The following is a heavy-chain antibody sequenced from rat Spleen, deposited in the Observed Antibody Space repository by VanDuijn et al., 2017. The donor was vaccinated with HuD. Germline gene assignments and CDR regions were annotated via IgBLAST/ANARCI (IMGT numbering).Heavy chain of an antibody. CDR1: GLSLTSNS. Sequence: QVQLKESGPGLVQPSQTLSLTCTVSGLSLTSNSVSWIRQPPGKGLEWMGGIWSHGGTDYSSAIKSRLTISRDTSKSQVFLKMNSLQTEDTAMYFCARGSAFFDYWGQGVMVTVSS. V-gene: IGHV2-47*01. D-gene: IGHD3-3*01. CDR2: IWSHGGT. CDR3: ARGSAFFDY. J-gene: IGHJ2*01.